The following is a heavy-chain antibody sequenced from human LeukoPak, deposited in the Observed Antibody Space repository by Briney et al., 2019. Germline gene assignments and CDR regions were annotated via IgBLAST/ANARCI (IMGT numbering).Heavy chain of an antibody. J-gene: IGHJ3*02. CDR2: ISSSSSTI. V-gene: IGHV3-48*01. D-gene: IGHD5-18*01. CDR3: ASYPDTADAFDI. Sequence: GGSLRLSCAASGFTFSSYSMNWVRQAPGQGLEWVSYISSSSSTIYYADSVKGRFTISRDNAKNSLYLQMNSLRAEDTAVYYCASYPDTADAFDIWGQGTMVTVSS. CDR1: GFTFSSYS.